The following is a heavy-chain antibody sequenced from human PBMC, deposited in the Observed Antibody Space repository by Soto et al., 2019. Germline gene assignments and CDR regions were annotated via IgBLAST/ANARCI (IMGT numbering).Heavy chain of an antibody. CDR2: INHSGST. CDR3: ARAIVYCSSTRCYGWCYYYYMDV. J-gene: IGHJ6*03. D-gene: IGHD2-2*01. Sequence: QVQLQQWGAGLLKPSETLSLTCAVYGGSFSGYYWSWVRQPPGKGLEWIGEINHSGSTNYNPSLKSRVTISVDTSKNQFSLKLSSVTAADTAVYHCARAIVYCSSTRCYGWCYYYYMDVWGKGTTVNVSS. CDR1: GGSFSGYY. V-gene: IGHV4-34*01.